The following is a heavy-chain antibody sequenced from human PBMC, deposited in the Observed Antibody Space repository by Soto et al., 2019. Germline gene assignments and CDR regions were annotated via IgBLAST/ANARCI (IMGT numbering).Heavy chain of an antibody. CDR1: GFTFSTYS. CDR3: ARDLGVALATLTLDY. D-gene: IGHD2-15*01. Sequence: EVQLVESGGGLVKRGGSLRLSCAASGFTFSTYSMNWVRQAPGKGLEWVADITTSSSFRFYEDSVKGRFTISRDDAKNSLYLQMNSLRAEDTGVYYCARDLGVALATLTLDYWGQGTLVTVSS. V-gene: IGHV3-21*01. J-gene: IGHJ4*02. CDR2: ITTSSSFR.